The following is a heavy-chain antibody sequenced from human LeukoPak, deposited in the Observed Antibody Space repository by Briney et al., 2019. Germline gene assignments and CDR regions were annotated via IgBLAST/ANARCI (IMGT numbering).Heavy chain of an antibody. Sequence: GGSLRLSCAASGFTFSSYEMNWVRQAPRKRLEWGSYISSSGSTIYYADSVKGRFTISRDNAKNSLHLQMNSLRAEDTAVYYCARDGNTAMPNFDYWGQGTLVTVSS. CDR1: GFTFSSYE. CDR3: ARDGNTAMPNFDY. J-gene: IGHJ4*02. CDR2: ISSSGSTI. D-gene: IGHD5-18*01. V-gene: IGHV3-48*03.